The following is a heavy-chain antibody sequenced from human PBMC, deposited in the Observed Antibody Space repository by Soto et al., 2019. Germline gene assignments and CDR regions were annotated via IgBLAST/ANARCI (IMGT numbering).Heavy chain of an antibody. J-gene: IGHJ3*02. V-gene: IGHV3-73*02. CDR3: TRLDSSSWYGSRDDAFDI. Sequence: EVQLVESGGGLVQPGGSLKLSCAASGFTFSGSAMHWVRQASGKGLEWVGRIRSKANSYATAYAASVKGRFTISRDDSKNTAYLQMNSLKTEDTAVYYCTRLDSSSWYGSRDDAFDILGQGTMVTVSS. CDR2: IRSKANSYAT. D-gene: IGHD6-13*01. CDR1: GFTFSGSA.